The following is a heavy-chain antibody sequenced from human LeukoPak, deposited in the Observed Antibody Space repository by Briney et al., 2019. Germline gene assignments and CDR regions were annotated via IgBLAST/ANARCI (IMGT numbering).Heavy chain of an antibody. CDR3: AKGTWSIAARKNAFDI. D-gene: IGHD6-6*01. V-gene: IGHV3-23*01. Sequence: GGSLRLSCAASGFTFSSYAMSWVRQAPGKGLEWVSAISGSGGSTYYADSVMGRFTISRDNSKNTLYLQMNSLRAEDTAVYYCAKGTWSIAARKNAFDIWGQGTMVTVSS. J-gene: IGHJ3*02. CDR2: ISGSGGST. CDR1: GFTFSSYA.